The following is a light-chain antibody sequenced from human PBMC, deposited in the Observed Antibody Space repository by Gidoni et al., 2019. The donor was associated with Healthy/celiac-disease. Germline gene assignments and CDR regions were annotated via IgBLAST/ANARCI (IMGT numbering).Light chain of an antibody. J-gene: IGLJ2*01. CDR2: EVS. CDR1: SSDVGGYNY. V-gene: IGLV2-14*01. CDR3: SSYTSSSTRV. Sequence: QSALTQPASVSGSPGQSITISCTGTSSDVGGYNYVSWYQPHPGKAPKLMIYEVSNRPSGVSTRFSGSKSGNTASLTISGLQAEDEAYYYCSSYTSSSTRVFGGGTKLTVL.